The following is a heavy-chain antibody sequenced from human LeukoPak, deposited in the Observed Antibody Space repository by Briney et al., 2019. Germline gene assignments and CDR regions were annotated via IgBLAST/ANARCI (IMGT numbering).Heavy chain of an antibody. CDR2: ISSSGGST. Sequence: GGSLRLSCAASGFTFSSYAMNWVRQAPGKGLEWVSVISSSGGSTYYADSVKGRFIISRDNSKNTLYLQMNSLRAEDTAVYYCTKVGIAVPATPDYWGQGTLVTVSS. D-gene: IGHD6-19*01. V-gene: IGHV3-23*01. J-gene: IGHJ4*02. CDR1: GFTFSSYA. CDR3: TKVGIAVPATPDY.